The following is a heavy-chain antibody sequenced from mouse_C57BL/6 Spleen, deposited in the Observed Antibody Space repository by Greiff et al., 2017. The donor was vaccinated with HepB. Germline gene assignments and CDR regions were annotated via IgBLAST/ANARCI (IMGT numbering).Heavy chain of an antibody. J-gene: IGHJ3*01. CDR1: GFSLTSYG. CDR3: AKSLYGNYVWFAY. Sequence: VKLVESGPGLVQPSQSLSITCTVSGFSLTSYGVHWVRQSPGKGLEWLGVIWRGGSTDYNAAFMSRLSITKDNSKSQVFFKMNSLQADDTAIYYCAKSLYGNYVWFAYWGQGTLVTVSA. V-gene: IGHV2-5*01. D-gene: IGHD2-1*01. CDR2: IWRGGST.